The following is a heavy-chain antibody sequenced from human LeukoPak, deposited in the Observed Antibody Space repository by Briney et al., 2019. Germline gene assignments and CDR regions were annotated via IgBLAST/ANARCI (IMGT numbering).Heavy chain of an antibody. J-gene: IGHJ5*02. Sequence: PGGSLRLSCAASGFTFSKDWMHWVRQAPGKGLVWVSRINSGGSITTYADSVKGRFTISRDNAKNTLYLQMSSLRAEDTAVYYCAKDPDSSSWYPWGQGTLVTVSS. CDR1: GFTFSKDW. V-gene: IGHV3-74*01. CDR3: AKDPDSSSWYP. D-gene: IGHD6-13*01. CDR2: INSGGSIT.